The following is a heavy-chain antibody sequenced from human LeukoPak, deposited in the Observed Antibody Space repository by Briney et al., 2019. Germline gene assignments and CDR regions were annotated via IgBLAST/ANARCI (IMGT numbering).Heavy chain of an antibody. D-gene: IGHD5-18*01. CDR1: GGSISSYY. V-gene: IGHV4-59*01. CDR3: ARGRDSYGFRP. CDR2: IYYSGST. J-gene: IGHJ4*02. Sequence: SETLSLTWTVSGGSISSYYWSWIRQPPGKGLEWIGYIYYSGSTNYNPSLKSRVTISVDTSKNQFSLKLSSVTAADTAVYYCARGRDSYGFRPWGQGTLVTVSS.